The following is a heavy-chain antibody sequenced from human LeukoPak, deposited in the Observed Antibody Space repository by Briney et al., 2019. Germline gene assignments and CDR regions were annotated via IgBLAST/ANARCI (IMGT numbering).Heavy chain of an antibody. CDR2: IIPILGIA. CDR1: GGTFSSYA. V-gene: IGHV1-69*04. CDR3: AREKLVSSSWYGPFDY. J-gene: IGHJ4*02. D-gene: IGHD6-13*01. Sequence: SVKVSCKASGGTFSSYAISWVRQAPGQGLEWMGRIIPILGIANYAQKFQGRVTITADKSTSTAYMGLSSLRSEDTAVYYCAREKLVSSSWYGPFDYWGQGTLVTVSS.